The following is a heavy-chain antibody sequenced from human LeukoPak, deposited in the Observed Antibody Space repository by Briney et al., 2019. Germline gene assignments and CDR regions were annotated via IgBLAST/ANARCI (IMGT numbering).Heavy chain of an antibody. J-gene: IGHJ4*02. D-gene: IGHD6-6*01. Sequence: ASVKVSCKASGYTFTGYYMHWVRQAPGQGLEWMGWINPNSGGTNYAQKFQGRVTMTRDTSISTAYMELSSLRSEDTAVYYCAKTIAARPSTYYFDYWGQGTLVTVSS. CDR2: INPNSGGT. CDR3: AKTIAARPSTYYFDY. CDR1: GYTFTGYY. V-gene: IGHV1-2*02.